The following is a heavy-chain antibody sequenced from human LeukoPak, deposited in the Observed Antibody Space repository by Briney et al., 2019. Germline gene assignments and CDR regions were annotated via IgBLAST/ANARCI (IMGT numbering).Heavy chain of an antibody. V-gene: IGHV3-21*01. CDR2: ISSSSSYI. Sequence: GGSLRLSCAASGFTFSSYSMNWVRQAPGKGLEWVSSISSSSSYIYYADSVKGRFTISRDNAKNSLYLQMNSLRAEDTAVYYCASDLSIPSSTSCSDYWGQGTLVTVSS. CDR1: GFTFSSYS. CDR3: ASDLSIPSSTSCSDY. J-gene: IGHJ4*02. D-gene: IGHD2-2*01.